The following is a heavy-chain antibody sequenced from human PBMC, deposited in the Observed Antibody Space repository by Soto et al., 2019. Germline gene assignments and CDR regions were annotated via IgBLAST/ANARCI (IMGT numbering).Heavy chain of an antibody. CDR3: ARESGGTGLDV. V-gene: IGHV3-48*03. J-gene: IGHJ6*02. D-gene: IGHD1-1*01. Sequence: GGSLRLSCAASGFTFSAFEMNWVRQAPGKGLEWLSYIYNSGSTMTYADSVKGRFAISRDNAKNSLYLEMYSLRAEDTAVYYCARESGGTGLDVWGQGTTVTVSS. CDR1: GFTFSAFE. CDR2: IYNSGSTM.